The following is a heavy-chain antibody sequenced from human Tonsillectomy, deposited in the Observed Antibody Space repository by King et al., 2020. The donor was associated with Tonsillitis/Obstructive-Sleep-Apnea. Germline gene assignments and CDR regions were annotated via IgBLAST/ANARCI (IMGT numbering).Heavy chain of an antibody. D-gene: IGHD6-6*01. CDR1: GFTFDDYA. J-gene: IGHJ4*02. CDR2: ISWYSGSI. Sequence: VQRVESGGGLVQPGRSLRLSCAASGFTFDDYAMHWVRRAPGGGLEWVSGISWYSGSIGYTDSVKGRFTISRDNAKNSMYLQMNSLRADDTALYYCAKDEEYSNSANFDYWGQGTLVTVSS. V-gene: IGHV3-9*01. CDR3: AKDEEYSNSANFDY.